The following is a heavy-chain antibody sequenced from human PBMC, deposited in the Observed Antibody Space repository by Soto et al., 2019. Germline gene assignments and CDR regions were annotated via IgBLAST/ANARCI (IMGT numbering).Heavy chain of an antibody. CDR3: ARPTYYYDSSGYREDPYYYYGMDV. D-gene: IGHD3-22*01. CDR2: ISYDGSNK. V-gene: IGHV3-30-3*01. J-gene: IGHJ6*02. CDR1: GFTFSSYA. Sequence: GGSLRLSCAASGFTFSSYAMHWVRQAPGKGLEWVAVISYDGSNKYYADSVKGRFTISRDNSKNTLYLQMNSLRAEDTAVYYCARPTYYYDSSGYREDPYYYYGMDVWGQGTTVTVSS.